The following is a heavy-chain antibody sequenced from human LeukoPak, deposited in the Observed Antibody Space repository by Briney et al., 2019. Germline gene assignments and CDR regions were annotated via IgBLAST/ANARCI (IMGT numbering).Heavy chain of an antibody. J-gene: IGHJ4*02. V-gene: IGHV4-38-2*02. CDR3: ARVHPVPHHLDS. CDR1: GHSTTRGYY. Sequence: PSETLSLTCRISGHSTTRGYYWAWFRQSPGKGPEWIATFFQSEKSFYNASLESRVIMSLDTSKSQFSLNLTSVTAADTAVYYCARVHPVPHHLDSWGQGTHVTVSS. CDR2: FFQSEKS. D-gene: IGHD1-14*01.